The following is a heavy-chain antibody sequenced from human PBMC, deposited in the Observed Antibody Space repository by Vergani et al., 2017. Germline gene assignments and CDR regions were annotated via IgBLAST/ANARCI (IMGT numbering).Heavy chain of an antibody. CDR3: AGDRYYLGSGSYPYFYYYGLDV. CDR2: IKSDGSIT. V-gene: IGHV3-74*03. D-gene: IGHD3-10*01. Sequence: DVHLAESGGGFFQPGGSLRLSCSASGFSFNSYWMHWVRQVPGKGLLWVSRIKSDGSITAYADSVKGRFTISRDNAQNTLYLQMNSLRVEDTGVYYCAGDRYYLGSGSYPYFYYYGLDVWGQGTAVTVSS. CDR1: GFSFNSYW. J-gene: IGHJ6*02.